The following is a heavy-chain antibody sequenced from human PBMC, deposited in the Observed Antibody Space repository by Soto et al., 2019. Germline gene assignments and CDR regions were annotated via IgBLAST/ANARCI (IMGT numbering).Heavy chain of an antibody. J-gene: IGHJ4*02. Sequence: QVPLVQSGAEVRQPASSVKVSCKTSGGTFSSYAISWVRQAPGQGLEWMGGIVPIVDTSTYAQKFQGRVTITADESTSTVHMELSSLRSDDTAVYYCVRVVAIPGYPDNWGQGTLVTVSS. CDR2: IVPIVDTS. CDR1: GGTFSSYA. D-gene: IGHD5-12*01. CDR3: VRVVAIPGYPDN. V-gene: IGHV1-69*12.